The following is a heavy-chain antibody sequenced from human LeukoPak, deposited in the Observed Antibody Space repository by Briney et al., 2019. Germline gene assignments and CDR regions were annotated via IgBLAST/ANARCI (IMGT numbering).Heavy chain of an antibody. J-gene: IGHJ4*02. CDR1: GFTFSSYA. V-gene: IGHV3-30-3*01. CDR3: ARNRGGEYSYGYVDY. CDR2: ISYDGSNK. D-gene: IGHD5-18*01. Sequence: GGSLRLSCAASGFTFSSYAMHWVRQAPGKGLEWVAVISYDGSNKYYADSVKGRFTISRDNSKNTLYLQMNSLRAEDTAVYYCARNRGGEYSYGYVDYWGQGTLVTVSS.